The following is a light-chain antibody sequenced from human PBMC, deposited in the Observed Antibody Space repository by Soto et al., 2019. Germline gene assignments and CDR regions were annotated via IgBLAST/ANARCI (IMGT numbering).Light chain of an antibody. CDR1: QSVSSSY. V-gene: IGKV3D-20*01. J-gene: IGKJ1*01. CDR2: DAS. CDR3: QQYGSLPWT. Sequence: EIVLTQSPGTLSLSPGERATLSCRASQSVSSSYLAWYQQKPGLAPRLLIYDASSRATGIPDRFSGSGSGTDFTLTISRLEPEDFAVYYCQQYGSLPWTFGQGTKVDIK.